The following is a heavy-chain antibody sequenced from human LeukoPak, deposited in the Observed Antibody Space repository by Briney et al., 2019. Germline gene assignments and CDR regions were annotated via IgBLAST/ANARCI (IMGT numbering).Heavy chain of an antibody. V-gene: IGHV4-34*01. CDR1: GGSFSGYY. D-gene: IGHD5-18*01. CDR2: IYYSGST. J-gene: IGHJ4*02. Sequence: SETLSLTCAVYGGSFSGYYWSWIRQPPGKGLEWIGSIYYSGSTYYNPSLKSRVTISVDTSKNQFSLKLSSVTAADTAVYYCARGVTAMALPFDYWGQGTLVTVSS. CDR3: ARGVTAMALPFDY.